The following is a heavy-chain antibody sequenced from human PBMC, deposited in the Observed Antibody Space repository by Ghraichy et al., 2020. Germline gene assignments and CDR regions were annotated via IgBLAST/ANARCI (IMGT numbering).Heavy chain of an antibody. J-gene: IGHJ5*02. CDR3: SREYGSGSYSVSGFSWFDP. Sequence: SETLSLICTVSGGSISSYYWYWIRQPAGKGLEWIGRIQINCGTNYNPSLKSRITISADTSKNQFSLKLNSVTAADTAVYYCSREYGSGSYSVSGFSWFDPWGQGTLVTVSS. CDR2: IQINCGT. V-gene: IGHV4-4*07. D-gene: IGHD3-10*01. CDR1: GGSISSYY.